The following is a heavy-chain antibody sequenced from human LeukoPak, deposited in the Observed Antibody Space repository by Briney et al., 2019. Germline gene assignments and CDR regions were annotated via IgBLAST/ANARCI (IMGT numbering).Heavy chain of an antibody. CDR3: ARDVGEKYSSTWYPSDY. V-gene: IGHV1-2*02. D-gene: IGHD6-13*01. Sequence: GSSVKVSCKASGYTFTGYFMQGVRQAPGQGVEWMGWTNLNSGGTNYAQKFQGRVTMTRDTSIKTVYMELRRLTSDDTAVYYCARDVGEKYSSTWYPSDYWGQGTLVTVSS. CDR1: GYTFTGYF. J-gene: IGHJ4*02. CDR2: TNLNSGGT.